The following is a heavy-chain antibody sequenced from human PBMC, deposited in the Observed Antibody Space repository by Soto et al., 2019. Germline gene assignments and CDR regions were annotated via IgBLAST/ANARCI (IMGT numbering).Heavy chain of an antibody. CDR2: ISWNSGSI. V-gene: IGHV3-9*01. CDR1: GFTFDDYA. D-gene: IGHD3-10*01. CDR3: AKDTGDAGDAFDI. J-gene: IGHJ3*02. Sequence: GGSLRLSCAASGFTFDDYAMHWVRQAPGKGLEWVSGISWNSGSIGYADSVKGRFTISRDNAKNSLYLQMNSLRAEDTALYYCAKDTGDAGDAFDIWGQGTMVTVSS.